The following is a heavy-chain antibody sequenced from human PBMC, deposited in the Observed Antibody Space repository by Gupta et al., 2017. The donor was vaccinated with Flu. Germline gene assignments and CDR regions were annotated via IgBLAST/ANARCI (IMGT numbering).Heavy chain of an antibody. J-gene: IGHJ4*01. Sequence: WVRQAPGQGLEWMGEITPMFGTANYAQKFQDRVTITANESTSTVYMELNRLRSEDTAVFYCARGRSSASASSYFFDLWGQGTLVAVSS. D-gene: IGHD2-15*01. CDR2: ITPMFGTA. CDR3: ARGRSSASASSYFFDL. V-gene: IGHV1-69*01.